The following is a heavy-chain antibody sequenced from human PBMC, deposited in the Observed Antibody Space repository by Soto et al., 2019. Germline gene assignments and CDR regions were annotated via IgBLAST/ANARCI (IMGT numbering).Heavy chain of an antibody. V-gene: IGHV4-39*01. D-gene: IGHD3-3*01. Sequence: SETLSLTCTVSGGSISSSSYYWGWIRQPPGKGLEWIGSINDSGRTYYNSSLKSRVTISADTSKNQFSLKLSSVTAADTAVYYCASITIFGVVFDIWGQGTMVTVSS. CDR1: GGSISSSSYY. CDR2: INDSGRT. CDR3: ASITIFGVVFDI. J-gene: IGHJ3*02.